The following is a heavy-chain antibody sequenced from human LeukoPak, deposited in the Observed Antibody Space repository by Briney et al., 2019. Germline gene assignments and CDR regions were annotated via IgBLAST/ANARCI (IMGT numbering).Heavy chain of an antibody. V-gene: IGHV4-34*01. CDR2: INPGGST. CDR1: GESFSGYY. CDR3: ARGRQEISMIIVVMTAVSYYLDA. D-gene: IGHD3-22*01. J-gene: IGHJ6*03. Sequence: SETLSLTCAVYGESFSGYYWTWIRQSPGKGLEWIGEINPGGSTYFNPSLKSRLTISRDTSKNQFSLRLRSVTAADTGIYYCARGRQEISMIIVVMTAVSYYLDAWGKGTTATVS.